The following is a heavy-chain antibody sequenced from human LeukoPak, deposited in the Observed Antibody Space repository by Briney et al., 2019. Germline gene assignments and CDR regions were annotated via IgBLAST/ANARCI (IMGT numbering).Heavy chain of an antibody. CDR3: ARGKGQQLVIYYFDY. CDR1: GYTFTGYY. CDR2: INPNSGGT. V-gene: IGHV1-2*02. J-gene: IGHJ4*02. D-gene: IGHD6-13*01. Sequence: GASVKVSCNASGYTFTGYYMHWVRQAPGQGLEWMGWINPNSGGTNYAQKFQGRVTMTRDTSISTAYMELSRLRSDDTAVYYCARGKGQQLVIYYFDYWGQGTLVTVSS.